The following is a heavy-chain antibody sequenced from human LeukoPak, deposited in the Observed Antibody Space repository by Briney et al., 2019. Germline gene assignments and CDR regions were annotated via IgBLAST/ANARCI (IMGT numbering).Heavy chain of an antibody. Sequence: ASVKVSCKVSGYTLTELAIHWVRQAPGKGLEWVGGFDPEDVETIYAQKFQGRVTMTEDTYTDTAYMELGSLRSEDTAVYYCATYSGYAAYWGQGTLVSVSS. CDR3: ATYSGYAAY. CDR2: FDPEDVET. CDR1: GYTLTELA. V-gene: IGHV1-24*01. D-gene: IGHD5-12*01. J-gene: IGHJ4*02.